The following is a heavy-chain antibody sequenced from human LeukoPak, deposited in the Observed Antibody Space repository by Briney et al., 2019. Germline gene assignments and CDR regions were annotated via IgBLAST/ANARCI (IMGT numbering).Heavy chain of an antibody. V-gene: IGHV1-69*13. D-gene: IGHD1-1*01. CDR2: IIPIFGTA. J-gene: IGHJ5*02. CDR3: ARDLQLERPGNWFDP. Sequence: SVKVSYKASGGTFSSYAISWVRQAPGQGLEWMGGIIPIFGTANYAQKFQGRVTITADESTSTAYMELSSLRSEDTAVYYCARDLQLERPGNWFDPWGQGTLVTVSS. CDR1: GGTFSSYA.